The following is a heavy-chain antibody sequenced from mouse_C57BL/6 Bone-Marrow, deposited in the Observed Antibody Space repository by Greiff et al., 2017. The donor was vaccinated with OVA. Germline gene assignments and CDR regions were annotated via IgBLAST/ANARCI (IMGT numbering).Heavy chain of an antibody. CDR3: ARSKLGLSWFAY. V-gene: IGHV1-19*01. Sequence: EVQLQQSGPVLVKPGASVKMSCKASGYTFTDYYMNWVKQSHGKSLEWIGVINPYNGGTSYNQKFKGKATLTVDKSSSTAYMELNSLTSEDSAVYYCARSKLGLSWFAYWGQGTLVTVSA. D-gene: IGHD4-1*01. J-gene: IGHJ3*01. CDR2: INPYNGGT. CDR1: GYTFTDYY.